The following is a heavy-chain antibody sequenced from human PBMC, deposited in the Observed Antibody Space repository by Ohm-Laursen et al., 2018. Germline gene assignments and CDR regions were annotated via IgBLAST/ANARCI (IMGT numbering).Heavy chain of an antibody. V-gene: IGHV3-53*01. CDR2: IYSDGST. CDR3: ARGTGKNWYLGP. CDR1: GFTVTTDY. D-gene: IGHD3/OR15-3a*01. Sequence: SLRLSCAASGFTVTTDYMSWVRQAPGKGLEWVSLIYSDGSTLYADPVKGRFTISRDNSKNTLYLQMDSLRDDDTAVYYCARGTGKNWYLGPWGQGTLVTVSS. J-gene: IGHJ5*02.